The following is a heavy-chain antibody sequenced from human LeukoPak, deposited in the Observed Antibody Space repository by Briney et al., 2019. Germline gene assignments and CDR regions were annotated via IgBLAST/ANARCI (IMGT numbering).Heavy chain of an antibody. CDR3: XLXPLXMKYISSWGPAY. CDR2: IWHDGSNK. V-gene: IGHV3-33*01. J-gene: IGHJ4*02. D-gene: IGHD6-13*01. Sequence: PGGSLRLSCAASGFTFSSFGMHWVRQAPGTGLEWVALIWHDGSNKYYGDSVKGRFTISRDNSKNTLYLQMYSLRAEDTAAYYCXLXPLXMKYISSWGPAYWGQGTLVTVSS. CDR1: GFTFSSFG.